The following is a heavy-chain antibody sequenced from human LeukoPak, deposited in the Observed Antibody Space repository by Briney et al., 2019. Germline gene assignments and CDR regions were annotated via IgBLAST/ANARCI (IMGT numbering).Heavy chain of an antibody. V-gene: IGHV3-7*05. CDR1: GFTFSNYA. CDR2: IKQDGSEK. Sequence: QPGGSLRLSCAASGFTFSNYAMNWVRQAPGKGLEWVAHIKQDGSEKYYVDSVKGRFTISRDNAKNSVYLQMNSLRAEDTAVYYCARDPANSTPFDYWGQGTLVTVSS. CDR3: ARDPANSTPFDY. D-gene: IGHD4/OR15-4a*01. J-gene: IGHJ4*02.